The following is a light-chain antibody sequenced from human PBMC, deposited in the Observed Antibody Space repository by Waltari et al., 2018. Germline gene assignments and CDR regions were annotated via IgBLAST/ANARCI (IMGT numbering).Light chain of an antibody. J-gene: IGLJ3*02. CDR3: AAWDDSPTGRWV. Sequence: QTVLTPPPSTSGAPGQTVPISCSRTQSNVGDTVVNWYQQFPGAVPRLLIHGNDQRPSGGPGRFSGSKSGTSASLAISGLRSEDEADYFCAAWDDSPTGRWVFGGGTKVTVL. CDR2: GND. V-gene: IGLV1-44*01. CDR1: QSNVGDTV.